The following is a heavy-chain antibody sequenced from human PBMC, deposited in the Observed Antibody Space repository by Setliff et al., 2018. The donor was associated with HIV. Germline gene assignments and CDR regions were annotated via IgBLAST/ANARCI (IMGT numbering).Heavy chain of an antibody. D-gene: IGHD3-22*01. CDR2: IIPKSDTR. CDR3: ARDGRAVTSLMVVVSLKNGMDV. CDR1: GDTFNFYG. V-gene: IGHV1-69*06. Sequence: SVKVSCKASGDTFNFYGLNWVRQAPGQGLEWMGKIIPKSDTRDYAQKLRGRVTITADKPSNTVYMELTSLTSEDTAVYYCARDGRAVTSLMVVVSLKNGMDVWGQGTTVTVSS. J-gene: IGHJ6*02.